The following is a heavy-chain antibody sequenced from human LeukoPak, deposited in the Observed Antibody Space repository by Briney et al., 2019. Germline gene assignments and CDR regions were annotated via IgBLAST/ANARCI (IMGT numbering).Heavy chain of an antibody. D-gene: IGHD3-3*01. V-gene: IGHV4-61*02. CDR1: GGSISSGSYS. Sequence: PSQTLSLTCTVSGGSISSGSYSWSWIRQPAGKGLEWIGRIYTSGSTNYNPSLKSRVTISVDTSKNQFSLKLSSVTAADTAVYYCARALEPPYYDFWSGPLDYFDYWGQGTLVTVSS. J-gene: IGHJ4*02. CDR2: IYTSGST. CDR3: ARALEPPYYDFWSGPLDYFDY.